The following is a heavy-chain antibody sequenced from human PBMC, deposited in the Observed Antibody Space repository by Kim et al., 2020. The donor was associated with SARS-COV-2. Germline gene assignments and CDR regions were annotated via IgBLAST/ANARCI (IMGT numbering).Heavy chain of an antibody. CDR1: GFTFSSYG. CDR3: AREATAFEAVAISLYYFDY. V-gene: IGHV3-33*01. J-gene: IGHJ4*02. CDR2: IWYDGSNK. Sequence: GGSLRLSCAASGFTFSSYGMHWVRQAPGKGLEWVAVIWYDGSNKYYADSVKGRFTISRDNSKNTLYLQMNSLRAEDTAVYYCAREATAFEAVAISLYYFDYWGQGTLVTVSS. D-gene: IGHD6-19*01.